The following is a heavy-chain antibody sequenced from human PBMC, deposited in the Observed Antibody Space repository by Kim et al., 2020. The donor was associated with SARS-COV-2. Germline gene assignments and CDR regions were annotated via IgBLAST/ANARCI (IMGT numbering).Heavy chain of an antibody. D-gene: IGHD6-19*01. Sequence: GGSLRLSCSASGFTFSSYAMYWVRQAPGKGLESVSGISTNGGSTYYEDSVKDRFIIPRDNSRSMLNLQMSSLRSEDTAVYYCVKERTSGWYDFDYWGQGTLVTVSS. CDR2: ISTNGGST. V-gene: IGHV3-64D*06. CDR3: VKERTSGWYDFDY. CDR1: GFTFSSYA. J-gene: IGHJ4*02.